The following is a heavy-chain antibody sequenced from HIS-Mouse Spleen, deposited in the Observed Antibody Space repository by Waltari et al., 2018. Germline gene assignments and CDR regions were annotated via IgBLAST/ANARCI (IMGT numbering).Heavy chain of an antibody. CDR2: LNPNRGGT. CDR1: GYTFTGYY. CDR3: ARESSIAARQVYYYYGMDV. D-gene: IGHD6-6*01. Sequence: QVQLVQSGAEVKKPGASVKVSCKASGYTFTGYYMHWVRQAPGQGLEWSGWLNPNRGGTNDAQKVQGRVTMTRDTSISTAYMELSRLRSDDTAVYYCARESSIAARQVYYYYGMDVWGQGTTVTVSS. J-gene: IGHJ6*02. V-gene: IGHV1-2*02.